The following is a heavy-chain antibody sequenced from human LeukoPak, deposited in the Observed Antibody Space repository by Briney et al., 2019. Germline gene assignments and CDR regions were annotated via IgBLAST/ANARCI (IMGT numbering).Heavy chain of an antibody. CDR2: MNHAGKT. Sequence: PSETLSLTCAVYGDSFSRYLWNWVRQPPGKPLQYLGEMNHAGKTNYNPSLKTRVILSVDKSRNQFSLKLTSVTAADTAVYFCARGSSFDGYCAPGACQAGYYDMWGQGTPVTVSS. CDR3: ARGSSFDGYCAPGACQAGYYDM. D-gene: IGHD3-22*01. CDR1: GDSFSRYL. J-gene: IGHJ4*02. V-gene: IGHV4-34*01.